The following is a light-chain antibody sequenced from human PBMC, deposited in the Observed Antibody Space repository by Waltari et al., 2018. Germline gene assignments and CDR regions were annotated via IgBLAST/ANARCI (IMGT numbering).Light chain of an antibody. J-gene: IGKJ4*01. Sequence: EIVLTQSPATLSLSPGERATLSCRASQSVSNFLAWYQQKPGQAPRLLTYHASTRATDIPGRYSGRGSGTDFTRTISSLEPGDSAVYYCQQRANWPPLTFGGGTRVEI. CDR2: HAS. CDR1: QSVSNF. V-gene: IGKV3-11*01. CDR3: QQRANWPPLT.